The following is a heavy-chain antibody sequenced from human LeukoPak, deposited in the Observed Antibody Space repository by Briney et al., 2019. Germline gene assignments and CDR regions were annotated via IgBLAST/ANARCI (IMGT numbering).Heavy chain of an antibody. CDR1: GFTFSNAW. V-gene: IGHV3-15*01. J-gene: IGHJ6*03. Sequence: GRSLRLSCAASGFTFSNAWMSWVRQAPGKGLEWGGRIKSTPDGATTAYAATVKARFTISRDDSKNTLYLQMNSLKTEDTAVYYCTTANIVVVPAARYYMDVWGKGTTVTVSS. CDR2: IKSTPDGATT. D-gene: IGHD2-2*01. CDR3: TTANIVVVPAARYYMDV.